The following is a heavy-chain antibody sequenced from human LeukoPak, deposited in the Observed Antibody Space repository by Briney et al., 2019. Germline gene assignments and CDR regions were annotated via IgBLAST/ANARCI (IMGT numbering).Heavy chain of an antibody. CDR1: GFTFSSYA. CDR2: ISGNSGNT. CDR3: ATRVMIAITTRGAFHI. Sequence: GGSLRLSCAASGFTFSSYAMNWVRQAPGKGLEWVSGISGNSGNTYYAESVKGRFTISIDNSKKTLYLQMNSLRAEDTAMYYCATRVMIAITTRGAFHIWGQGTMVTVSS. J-gene: IGHJ3*02. D-gene: IGHD3-16*01. V-gene: IGHV3-23*01.